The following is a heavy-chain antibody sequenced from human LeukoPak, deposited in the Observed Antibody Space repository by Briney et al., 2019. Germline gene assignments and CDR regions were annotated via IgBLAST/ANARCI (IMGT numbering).Heavy chain of an antibody. Sequence: PGRSLRLSCAASGFTFSSYSMNWVRQAPGKGLEWVSSISSSSSYMYYADSVKGRFTISRDNAKNSLYLQMNRLRAEDTAVYYGARDQSGAPGMDVWGKGTTVTISS. J-gene: IGHJ6*03. V-gene: IGHV3-21*01. CDR3: ARDQSGAPGMDV. CDR2: ISSSSSYM. D-gene: IGHD1-26*01. CDR1: GFTFSSYS.